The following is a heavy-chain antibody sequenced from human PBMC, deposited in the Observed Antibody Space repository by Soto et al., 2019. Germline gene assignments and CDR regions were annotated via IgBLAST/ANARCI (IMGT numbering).Heavy chain of an antibody. CDR1: GFTFSSYG. V-gene: IGHV3-33*01. CDR3: AREDWNYGFDY. CDR2: IWYDGSNK. D-gene: IGHD1-7*01. J-gene: IGHJ4*02. Sequence: QPGGSLRLSCAAFGFTFSSYGMHWVRQAPGKGLEWVAVIWYDGSNKYYADSVKGRFTISRDNSKNTLYLQMNSLRAEDTAVYYCAREDWNYGFDYWGQGTLVTVSS.